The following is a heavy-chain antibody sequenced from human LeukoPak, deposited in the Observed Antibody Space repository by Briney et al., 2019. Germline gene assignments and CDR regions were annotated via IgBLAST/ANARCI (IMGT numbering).Heavy chain of an antibody. V-gene: IGHV3-21*01. CDR1: GFTFSSYS. CDR2: ISSSSSYI. CDR3: ARSGGYDQELRSFRMYGLYYFDY. Sequence: PGGSLRLSCAASGFTFSSYSMNWVRQAPGKGLEWVSSISSSSSYIYYADSVKGRFTISRDNAKNSLYLQMNSLRAEDTAVYYCARSGGYDQELRSFRMYGLYYFDYWGQGTLVTVSS. J-gene: IGHJ4*02. D-gene: IGHD5-12*01.